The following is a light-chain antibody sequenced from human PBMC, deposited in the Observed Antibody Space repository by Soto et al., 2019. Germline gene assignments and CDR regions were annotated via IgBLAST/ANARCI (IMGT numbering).Light chain of an antibody. J-gene: IGLJ2*01. Sequence: QSALTQPASVSGSPGQSITISCTGTSSDVGSYNLVSWYQQHPGKAPKLLIYEGSKRPSGVSTRFSGSKSGNTASLTISGLEAEDEADYYCCSFSGSSTPVVFGGGTQLTVL. CDR1: SSDVGSYNL. CDR2: EGS. CDR3: CSFSGSSTPVV. V-gene: IGLV2-23*01.